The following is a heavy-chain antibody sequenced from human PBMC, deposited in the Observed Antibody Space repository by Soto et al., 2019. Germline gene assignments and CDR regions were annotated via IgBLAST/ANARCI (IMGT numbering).Heavy chain of an antibody. J-gene: IGHJ5*02. D-gene: IGHD2-2*02. CDR2: ISGSGGSA. CDR3: ALKGGYCSSTSCYTGEGWFDH. V-gene: IGHV3-23*01. Sequence: GSLRLSCAASGCTFSSYAMSWVRQAPGKGLEWVSAISGSGGSAYYADSVKGRFTISRDNSKNTLYLQMNSLRAEDTAVYYCALKGGYCSSTSCYTGEGWFDHWGQGTLVTVSS. CDR1: GCTFSSYA.